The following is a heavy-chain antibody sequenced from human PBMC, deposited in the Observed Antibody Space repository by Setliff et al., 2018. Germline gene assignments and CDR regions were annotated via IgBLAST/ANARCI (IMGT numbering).Heavy chain of an antibody. Sequence: GGSLRLSCAASGFTVSSNYMSWVRQAPGKGPEYVSIIYTDGTTYYTDSVKGRFTISRDNSKNTLYLHLNSLRAEDTAVYYCVRGLPFDYWGQGTLVTVSS. J-gene: IGHJ4*02. CDR2: IYTDGTT. CDR1: GFTVSSNY. V-gene: IGHV3-66*01. CDR3: VRGLPFDY.